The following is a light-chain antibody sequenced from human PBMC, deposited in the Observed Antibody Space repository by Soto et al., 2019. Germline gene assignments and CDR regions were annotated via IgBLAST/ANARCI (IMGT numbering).Light chain of an antibody. CDR2: AAS. V-gene: IGKV1-39*01. J-gene: IGKJ2*01. Sequence: DIQLTQSPSSLSASVGERVTVTCRASQSIGNYLNWDQQNPGKAPNLVIYAASSLQSGVPSRFSGSGSGTDFTLTITRLRPDDFASYYCHQTDSPSHTFSRGTKLQIK. CDR3: HQTDSPSHT. CDR1: QSIGNY.